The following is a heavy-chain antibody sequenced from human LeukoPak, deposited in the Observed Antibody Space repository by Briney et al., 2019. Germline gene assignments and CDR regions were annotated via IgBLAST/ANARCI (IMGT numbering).Heavy chain of an antibody. Sequence: GGSLRLSCTASGFTFGDYAMSWVRQAPGKGLEWVGFIRTKAYGGTTEYAASVKGRFTISRDDCKSIVYLQMNSLKTEDTAVYYCARELSGSYYDFDYWGQGTLVTVSS. J-gene: IGHJ4*02. CDR1: GFTFGDYA. CDR2: IRTKAYGGTT. CDR3: ARELSGSYYDFDY. D-gene: IGHD1-26*01. V-gene: IGHV3-49*04.